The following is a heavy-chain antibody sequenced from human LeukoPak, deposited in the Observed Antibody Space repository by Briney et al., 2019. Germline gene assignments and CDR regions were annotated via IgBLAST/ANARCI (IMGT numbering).Heavy chain of an antibody. V-gene: IGHV3-20*04. CDR2: INWNGGST. CDR3: ARECYDSSGHDAFDI. J-gene: IGHJ3*02. D-gene: IGHD3-22*01. Sequence: PGGSLRLSCAASGFTFDDYGMSWVRQAPGKGLEWVSGINWNGGSTGYADSVKGRFTISRDNAKNSLYLQMNSLRAEDTALYYCARECYDSSGHDAFDIWGQGTMVTVSS. CDR1: GFTFDDYG.